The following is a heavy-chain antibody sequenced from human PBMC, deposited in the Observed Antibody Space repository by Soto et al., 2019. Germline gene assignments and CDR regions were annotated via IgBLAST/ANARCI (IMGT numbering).Heavy chain of an antibody. CDR3: ARGALGSGWYNCDY. V-gene: IGHV1-8*01. CDR1: GYTFTSYV. J-gene: IGHJ4*02. Sequence: QVQLVQSGAEVKKPGASVKVSCKASGYTFTSYVINWMRQATGQGLEWMGWMNPNSGNTGYEQKFQGRVTMTRNTSISTAYMALSSLRSEDTAVYYCARGALGSGWYNCDYWGQGTLVTVSS. D-gene: IGHD6-19*01. CDR2: MNPNSGNT.